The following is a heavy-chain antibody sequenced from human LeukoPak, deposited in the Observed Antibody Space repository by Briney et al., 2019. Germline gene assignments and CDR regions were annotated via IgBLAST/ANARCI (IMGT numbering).Heavy chain of an antibody. Sequence: ASVKVSCKASGYTFTAYYIHWVRQAPGQGLEWMGWINPNSGGTKYAQKFQGRVTMTRDTSISTAYMELSRLRSDDTAAYYCARDLTSSSSWSGDYWGQGTLVTVSS. CDR1: GYTFTAYY. V-gene: IGHV1-2*02. CDR2: INPNSGGT. J-gene: IGHJ4*02. D-gene: IGHD6-13*01. CDR3: ARDLTSSSSWSGDY.